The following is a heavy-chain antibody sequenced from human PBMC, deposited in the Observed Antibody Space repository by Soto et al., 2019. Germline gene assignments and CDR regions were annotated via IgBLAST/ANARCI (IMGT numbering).Heavy chain of an antibody. CDR2: INTSGGST. D-gene: IGHD2-15*01. CDR1: GFNFRTYA. Sequence: GGSLRLSCAASGFNFRTYAMSWVRQAPGKGLEWVSTINTSGGSTYYADSVKGRFTISRDNSKNTLYLQMNSLRPEDTAVYYCAKFYGGKSAHTYTIDPWGQGTLVTSPQ. J-gene: IGHJ5*02. V-gene: IGHV3-23*01. CDR3: AKFYGGKSAHTYTIDP.